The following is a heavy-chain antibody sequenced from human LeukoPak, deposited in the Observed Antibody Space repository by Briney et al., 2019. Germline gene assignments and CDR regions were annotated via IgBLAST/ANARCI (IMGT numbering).Heavy chain of an antibody. Sequence: ASVKVSCKASGYTFTSYGISWVRQAPGQGLEWMGWISAYNGNTNYAQKLQGRVTMTTDTSTSTAYMELRSLRSDDTAVYYCARIPLSITIFGVVTSDAFDIWGQGTMVTVSS. J-gene: IGHJ3*02. CDR3: ARIPLSITIFGVVTSDAFDI. V-gene: IGHV1-18*01. CDR1: GYTFTSYG. CDR2: ISAYNGNT. D-gene: IGHD3-3*01.